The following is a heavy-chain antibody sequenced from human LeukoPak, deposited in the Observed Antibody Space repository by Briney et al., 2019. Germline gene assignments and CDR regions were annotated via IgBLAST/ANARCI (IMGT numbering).Heavy chain of an antibody. J-gene: IGHJ4*02. CDR1: GLTLSNYW. CDR3: AIWGADQNY. CDR2: INPDGGEE. Sequence: GGSLRLACAVSGLTLSNYWMNWVRQAPGKGLEWVANINPDGGEERYVDSVKGRFVISRDNAKNSLYLQMNSLRAEDTAVYYCAIWGADQNYWGQGTLVTVSS. D-gene: IGHD3-16*01. V-gene: IGHV3-7*02.